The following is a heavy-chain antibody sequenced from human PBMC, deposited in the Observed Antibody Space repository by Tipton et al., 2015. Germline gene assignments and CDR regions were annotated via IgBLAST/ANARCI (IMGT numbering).Heavy chain of an antibody. CDR1: GYSFTSYW. CDR2: IYPGDSHT. V-gene: IGHV5-51*01. CDR3: ARHVSFYYDTHGSDALDI. D-gene: IGHD3-22*01. Sequence: QSGAEVKKPGESLKISCKGSGYSFTSYWIGWVRQMPGKGLEWMGIIYPGDSHTRYNPSFQGQVTISADKSISTAYPHWSSLKASDTAMYYCARHVSFYYDTHGSDALDIWAQGTMVTVSS. J-gene: IGHJ3*02.